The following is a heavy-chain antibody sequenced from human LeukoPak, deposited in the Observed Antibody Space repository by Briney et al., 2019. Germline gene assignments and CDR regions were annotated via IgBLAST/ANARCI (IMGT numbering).Heavy chain of an antibody. D-gene: IGHD2-21*02. Sequence: GGSLRLSCAASGFTFSSYAMHWVRQAPGKGLEYVSAISSNGGSTYYANSVKGRFTISRDNSKNTLYLQMGSLRAEDMAVYYCARANGDFDYYYYYMDVWGKGTTVTVSS. J-gene: IGHJ6*03. V-gene: IGHV3-64*01. CDR3: ARANGDFDYYYYYMDV. CDR2: ISSNGGST. CDR1: GFTFSSYA.